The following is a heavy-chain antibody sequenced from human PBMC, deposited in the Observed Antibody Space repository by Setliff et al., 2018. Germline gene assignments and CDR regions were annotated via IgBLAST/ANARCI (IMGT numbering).Heavy chain of an antibody. J-gene: IGHJ4*02. CDR2: VYTSGST. CDR3: ARQIEYGDFLYFDY. Sequence: SETLSLTCTVSGDSISNDTYYWSWIRQPAGKGLEWIGRVYTSGSTNYNPSLNSRVTISLDTSKNQFSLKLSSVTAADTAGYYCARQIEYGDFLYFDYCGQGTLVTVSS. D-gene: IGHD4-17*01. V-gene: IGHV4-61*02. CDR1: GDSISNDTYY.